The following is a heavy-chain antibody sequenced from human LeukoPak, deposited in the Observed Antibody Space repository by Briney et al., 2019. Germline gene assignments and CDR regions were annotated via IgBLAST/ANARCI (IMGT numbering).Heavy chain of an antibody. D-gene: IGHD6-6*01. CDR1: GFTFSNYG. CDR2: ISDSGGT. J-gene: IGHJ4*02. CDR3: AKRVPYGSSSVYFDF. Sequence: GGSLRLSCAASGFTFSNYGMSWVRQAPGKGLEWVSAISDSGGTYYADSVKGRFTISKDNSKNTLYLQMSNLRAEDTAVYYCAKRVPYGSSSVYFDFWGQGTLVTVSS. V-gene: IGHV3-23*01.